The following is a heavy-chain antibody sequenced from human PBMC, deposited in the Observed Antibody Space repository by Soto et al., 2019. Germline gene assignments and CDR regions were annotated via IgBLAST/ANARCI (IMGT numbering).Heavy chain of an antibody. CDR1: GFTFSSYA. CDR2: ISGSGGST. D-gene: IGHD1-20*01. Sequence: GESLKISCAASGFTFSSYAMSWVRQAPGKGLEWVSAISGSGGSTYYADSVKGRFTISRDNSKNTLYLQMNSLRAEDTAVYYCAKDPLTESFDYWGQGTLVTVSS. V-gene: IGHV3-23*01. CDR3: AKDPLTESFDY. J-gene: IGHJ4*02.